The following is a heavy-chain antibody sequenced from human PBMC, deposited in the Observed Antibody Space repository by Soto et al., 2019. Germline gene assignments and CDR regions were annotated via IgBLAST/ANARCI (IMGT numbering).Heavy chain of an antibody. CDR2: IYYSGST. D-gene: IGHD5-18*01. CDR3: ARVPRSSGYSYGGDYYYGMDV. J-gene: IGHJ6*02. Sequence: SEILSLTCTVSGGSVSSGSYYWSWIRQPPGEGLEWIGYIYYSGSTNYNPSLKSRVTISVDTSKNQFSLKLSSVTAADTAVYYCARVPRSSGYSYGGDYYYGMDVWGQGTTVTVSS. CDR1: GGSVSSGSYY. V-gene: IGHV4-61*01.